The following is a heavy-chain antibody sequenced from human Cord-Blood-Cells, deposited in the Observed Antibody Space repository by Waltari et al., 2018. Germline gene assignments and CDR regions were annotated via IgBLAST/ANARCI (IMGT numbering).Heavy chain of an antibody. CDR2: IKQEGSGK. CDR3: ARDPDSSGYPYYFDY. Sequence: EVQLVESGGGLVQPGGSLRLSCAASGFTFSSYWMSWVRQAPGKGREWVANIKQEGSGKDYVDSVKGRFTISRDNAKNSLYLQMNSLRAEDTAVYYCARDPDSSGYPYYFDYWGQGTLVTVSS. D-gene: IGHD3-22*01. CDR1: GFTFSSYW. V-gene: IGHV3-7*01. J-gene: IGHJ4*02.